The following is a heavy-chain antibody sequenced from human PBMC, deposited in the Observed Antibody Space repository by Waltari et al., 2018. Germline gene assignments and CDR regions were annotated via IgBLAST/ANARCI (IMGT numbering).Heavy chain of an antibody. Sequence: EVQLVESGGGLIQPGGSLRLSCAASGFTVTTTYMNWVRQAPGKGPEWVSVIYGGGNTDYGDSVKGRFIISRDDSKNTVYLQMNSLRAEDTAVYYCARGSPKGTNWGCLDSWGQGALVTVSS. CDR1: GFTVTTTY. CDR3: ARGSPKGTNWGCLDS. V-gene: IGHV3-53*01. CDR2: IYGGGNT. J-gene: IGHJ4*02. D-gene: IGHD7-27*01.